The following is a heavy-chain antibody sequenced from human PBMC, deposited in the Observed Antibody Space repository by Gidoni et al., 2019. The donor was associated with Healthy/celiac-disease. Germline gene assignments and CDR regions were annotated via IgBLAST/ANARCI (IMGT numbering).Heavy chain of an antibody. CDR3: ARDGGSYDY. CDR2: IYHSGST. D-gene: IGHD1-26*01. CDR1: GYSISRGYY. V-gene: IGHV4-38-2*02. Sequence: QVQLQESGPELVTPSETLSLTCTVPGYSISRGYYWGWIRQPPGKGLEWIGSIYHSGSTYYNPSLKSRVTISVDTSKNQFSLKLSSVTAADTAVYYCARDGGSYDYWGQGTLVTVSS. J-gene: IGHJ4*02.